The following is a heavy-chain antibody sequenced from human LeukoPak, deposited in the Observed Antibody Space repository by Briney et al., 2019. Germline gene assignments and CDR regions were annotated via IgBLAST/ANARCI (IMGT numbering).Heavy chain of an antibody. CDR2: IKQDGSEK. Sequence: GGSLRLSCAASGFTFSNDWMSWVRQAPGKGLEWVANIKQDGSEKYYVDPVKGRFTISRDNAKNSLYLQMNSLRAEDTAVYYCARRRDGGFDYWGQGTLVTVSS. J-gene: IGHJ4*02. V-gene: IGHV3-7*01. CDR3: ARRRDGGFDY. CDR1: GFTFSNDW. D-gene: IGHD5-24*01.